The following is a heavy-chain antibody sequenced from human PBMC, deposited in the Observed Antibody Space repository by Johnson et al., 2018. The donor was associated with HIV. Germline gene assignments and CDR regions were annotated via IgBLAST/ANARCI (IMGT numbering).Heavy chain of an antibody. CDR3: MTMATTHEGYAFDI. D-gene: IGHD5-24*01. CDR1: EFTVSSNY. V-gene: IGHV3-53*01. J-gene: IGHJ3*02. Sequence: VQLVESGGGLIQPGGSLRLSCAASEFTVSSNYMSWVRQAPGKGLEWVSVIYRGGSTYYADSVKGRFTISRDNSKNTRYLQMNSLKTEDTAVYYCMTMATTHEGYAFDIWGQGTMVTVSS. CDR2: IYRGGST.